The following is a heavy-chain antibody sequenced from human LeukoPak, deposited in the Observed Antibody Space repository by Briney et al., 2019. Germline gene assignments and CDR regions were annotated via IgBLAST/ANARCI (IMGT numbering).Heavy chain of an antibody. CDR2: ISSGGST. J-gene: IGHJ4*02. V-gene: IGHV3-66*01. Sequence: PGGSLRLSCAASGFTVSSDYMGWERQAPEKGLEWVSLISSGGSTYYADSLKGRFTITRDNSKNTLYLQMNSLRAEDTAVYYCGRVGDGYNDNYWGQGALVTVSS. CDR3: GRVGDGYNDNY. CDR1: GFTVSSDY. D-gene: IGHD5-24*01.